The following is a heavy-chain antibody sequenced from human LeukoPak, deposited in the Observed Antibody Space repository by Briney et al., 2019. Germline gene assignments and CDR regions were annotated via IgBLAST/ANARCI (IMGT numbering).Heavy chain of an antibody. CDR1: GGSFSGYY. Sequence: SETLSLTCAVYGGSFSGYYWSWIRQPPGKGLEWIGEINHSGSTNYNPSLKSRVTISVDTSKHQFSLKLRSVTAADTAVYSCARDTSGAPWDWGQGTLVTVSS. J-gene: IGHJ4*02. CDR2: INHSGST. CDR3: ARDTSGAPWD. D-gene: IGHD6-19*01. V-gene: IGHV4-34*01.